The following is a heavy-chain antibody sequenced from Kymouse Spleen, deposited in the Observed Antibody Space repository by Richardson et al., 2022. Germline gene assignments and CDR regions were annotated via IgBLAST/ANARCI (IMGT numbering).Heavy chain of an antibody. CDR3: ARDYYGSGSLYYYYYGMDV. Sequence: QVQLQESGPGLVKPSETLSLTCTVSGGSVSSGSYYWSWIRQPPGKGLEWIGYIYYSGSTNYNPSLKSRVTISVDTSKNQFSLKLSSVTAADTAVYYCARDYYGSGSLYYYYYGMDVWGQGTTVTVSS. CDR1: GGSVSSGSYY. D-gene: IGHD3-10*01. J-gene: IGHJ6*02. V-gene: IGHV4-61*01. CDR2: IYYSGST.